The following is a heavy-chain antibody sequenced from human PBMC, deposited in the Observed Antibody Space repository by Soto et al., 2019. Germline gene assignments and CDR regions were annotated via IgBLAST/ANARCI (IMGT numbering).Heavy chain of an antibody. CDR2: ISSSSSTI. CDR1: GFTFSSYA. Sequence: HPGGSLRLSCAASGFTFSSYAMSWVRQAPGKGLEWVSYISSSSSTIYYADSVKGRFTISRDNAKNSLYLQMNSLRDEDTAVYYCAREEDSYGSWDAFDIWGQGTMVTVSS. J-gene: IGHJ3*02. V-gene: IGHV3-48*02. CDR3: AREEDSYGSWDAFDI. D-gene: IGHD5-18*01.